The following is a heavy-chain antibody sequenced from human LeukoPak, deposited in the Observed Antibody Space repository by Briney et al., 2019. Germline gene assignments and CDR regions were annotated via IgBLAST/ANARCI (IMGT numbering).Heavy chain of an antibody. J-gene: IGHJ4*02. CDR1: GFTFSSYG. V-gene: IGHV3-30*18. D-gene: IGHD6-13*01. CDR3: AKDLLCIAAAGYSGGQY. Sequence: GGSLRLSCAASGFTFSSYGMHWVRQAPGKGLEWVAVISYDGSNKYYADSVKGRFTISRDNSKNTLYLQMNSLRAEDTAVYYCAKDLLCIAAAGYSGGQYWGQGTLVTVSS. CDR2: ISYDGSNK.